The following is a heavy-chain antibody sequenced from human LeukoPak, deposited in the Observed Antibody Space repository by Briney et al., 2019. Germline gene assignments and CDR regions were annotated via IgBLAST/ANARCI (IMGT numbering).Heavy chain of an antibody. J-gene: IGHJ5*02. D-gene: IGHD2-15*01. CDR3: ARRDCSGGSCYTQNWFDP. CDR2: IYPGDSDT. Sequence: GESLKISCKGSGYSFTSYWIGWVRQMPGEGLEWMGIIYPGDSDTRYSPSFQGQVTISADKSISTAYLQWSSLKASDTAMYYCARRDCSGGSCYTQNWFDPWGQGTLVTVSS. CDR1: GYSFTSYW. V-gene: IGHV5-51*01.